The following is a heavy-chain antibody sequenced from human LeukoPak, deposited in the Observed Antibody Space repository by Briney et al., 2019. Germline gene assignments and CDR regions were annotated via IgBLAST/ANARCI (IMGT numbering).Heavy chain of an antibody. J-gene: IGHJ3*02. D-gene: IGHD4-11*01. CDR1: GGPISSYY. CDR2: IYYSGST. Sequence: SETLSLTCTVSGGPISSYYWSWIRQPPGKGLEWIGYIYYSGSTNYNPSLKSRVTISVDTSKNQFSLKLSSVTAADTAVYYCARDRTVYAFDIWGQGTMVTVSS. V-gene: IGHV4-59*01. CDR3: ARDRTVYAFDI.